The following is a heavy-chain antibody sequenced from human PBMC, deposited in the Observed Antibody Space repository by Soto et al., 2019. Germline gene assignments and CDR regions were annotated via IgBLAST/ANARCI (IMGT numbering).Heavy chain of an antibody. CDR1: GDSVSNNGAT. Sequence: SQTLSLTCAISGDSVSNNGATWNWIRQSPSRGLEWLGRPYYRSRWIYDYAMSVKSRISINPDTSKNQVSLQLNSVTPADTAVYYCARDSPDFRSAFDYWGRGTLVTVSS. CDR2: PYYRSRWIY. V-gene: IGHV6-1*01. J-gene: IGHJ4*02. CDR3: ARDSPDFRSAFDY. D-gene: IGHD6-19*01.